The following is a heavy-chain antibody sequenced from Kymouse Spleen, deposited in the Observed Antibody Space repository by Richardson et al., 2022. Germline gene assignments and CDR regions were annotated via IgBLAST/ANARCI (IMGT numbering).Heavy chain of an antibody. CDR1: GGSFSGYY. V-gene: IGHV4-34*01. D-gene: IGHD2-2*02. J-gene: IGHJ4*02. Sequence: QVQLQQWGAGLLKPSETLSLTCAVYGGSFSGYYWSWIRQPPGKGLEWIGEINHSGSTNYNPSLKSRVTISVDTSKNQFSLKLSSVTAADTAVYYCARLYCSSTSCYFDYWGQGTLVTVSS. CDR3: ARLYCSSTSCYFDY. CDR2: INHSGST.